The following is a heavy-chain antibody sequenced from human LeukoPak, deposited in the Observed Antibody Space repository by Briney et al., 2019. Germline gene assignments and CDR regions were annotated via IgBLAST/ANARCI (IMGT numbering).Heavy chain of an antibody. CDR2: IYYSGST. J-gene: IGHJ4*02. CDR3: ARAAAAGKGSFDY. Sequence: SETLSLTCTVSGGSISSYYRSWIRQPPGKGLEWIGYIYYSGSTNYNPSLKSRVTISVDTSKNQFSLKLSSVTAADTAVYYCARAAAAGKGSFDYWGQGTLVTVSS. CDR1: GGSISSYY. D-gene: IGHD6-13*01. V-gene: IGHV4-59*01.